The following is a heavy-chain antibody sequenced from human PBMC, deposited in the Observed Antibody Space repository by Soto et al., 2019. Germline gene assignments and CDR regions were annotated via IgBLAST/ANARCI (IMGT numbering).Heavy chain of an antibody. V-gene: IGHV2-5*01. CDR2: IYWNDDK. CDR1: GFSLRTTGVG. D-gene: IGHD3-16*01. J-gene: IGHJ4*02. Sequence: QITLKESGPTLVKPTQTLTLTCSYSGFSLRTTGVGVGWIRQPPGKALEWLGIIYWNDDKRYSPSLESRFTLTRDNFKSQVVPTIDHMEPCEPATYYFAHTWGLPFDYLGQGTLVIVSS. CDR3: AHTWGLPFDY.